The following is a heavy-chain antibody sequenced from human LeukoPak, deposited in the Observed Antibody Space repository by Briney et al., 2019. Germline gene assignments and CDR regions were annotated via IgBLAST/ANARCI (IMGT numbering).Heavy chain of an antibody. Sequence: KHGESLKISCKGSGYSFTSYWIGWVRQMPGKGLEWMGIIYPGDSDTRYSPSFQGQVTISADKSISTAYLQWSSLKASDTAMYYCARQYKRMEYSSGWYGVASGYWGQGTLVTVSS. CDR2: IYPGDSDT. V-gene: IGHV5-51*01. CDR3: ARQYKRMEYSSGWYGVASGY. J-gene: IGHJ4*02. D-gene: IGHD6-19*01. CDR1: GYSFTSYW.